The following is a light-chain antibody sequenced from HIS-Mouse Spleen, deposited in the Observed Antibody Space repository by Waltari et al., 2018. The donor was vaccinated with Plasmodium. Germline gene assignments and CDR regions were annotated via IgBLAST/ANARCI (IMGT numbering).Light chain of an antibody. V-gene: IGLV2-8*01. J-gene: IGLJ2*01. CDR2: EVS. Sequence: QYALIQPPPASASPAQSVTIPCTSTSSDVGGSYYVSWYQQHPGKASKLMIYEVSKRPSGVPDRFSGSKSGNTASLTVSGLQAEDEADYYCSSYAGSNNLVFGGGTKLTVL. CDR1: SSDVGGSYY. CDR3: SSYAGSNNLV.